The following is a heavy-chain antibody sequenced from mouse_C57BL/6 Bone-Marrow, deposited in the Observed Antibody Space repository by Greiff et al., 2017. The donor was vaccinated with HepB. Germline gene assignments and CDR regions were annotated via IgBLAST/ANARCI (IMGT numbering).Heavy chain of an antibody. CDR1: GFTFSDYG. CDR3: ARSYDYPFAY. D-gene: IGHD2-4*01. CDR2: ISNLAYSI. Sequence: EVNVVESGGGLVQPGGSLKLSCAASGFTFSDYGMAWVRQAPRKGPEWVAFISNLAYSIYYADTVTGRFTISRENAKNTLYLEMSSLRSEDTAMYYCARSYDYPFAYWGQGTLVTVSA. J-gene: IGHJ3*01. V-gene: IGHV5-15*01.